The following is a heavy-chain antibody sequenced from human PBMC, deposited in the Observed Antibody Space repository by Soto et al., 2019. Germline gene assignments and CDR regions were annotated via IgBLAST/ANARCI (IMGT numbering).Heavy chain of an antibody. CDR1: GFTFSDYY. V-gene: IGHV3-11*01. Sequence: GGSLRLSCAASGFTFSDYYMSWIRQAPGKGLEWVSYISSSDSTISYADSVKGRFTISRDNAENSLYLQMNSLRAEDTAMYYCARAYGGVDAFDIWGQGTMVTVSS. D-gene: IGHD4-17*01. CDR3: ARAYGGVDAFDI. CDR2: ISSSDSTI. J-gene: IGHJ3*02.